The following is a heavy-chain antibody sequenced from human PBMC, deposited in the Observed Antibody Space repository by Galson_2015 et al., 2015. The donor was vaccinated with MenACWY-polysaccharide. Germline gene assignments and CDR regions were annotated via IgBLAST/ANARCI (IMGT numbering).Heavy chain of an antibody. V-gene: IGHV1-3*01. CDR1: GCTFTNYG. Sequence: SVKVSCKASGCTFTNYGLHWVRQVPGQRLECMGWIDVGNGYTKFSQNFQGRVTITRDTSASTAYMELSSLRSEDTAVYYCARGTAGTAGMDVWGQGTTVTVSS. D-gene: IGHD1-1*01. J-gene: IGHJ6*02. CDR3: ARGTAGTAGMDV. CDR2: IDVGNGYT.